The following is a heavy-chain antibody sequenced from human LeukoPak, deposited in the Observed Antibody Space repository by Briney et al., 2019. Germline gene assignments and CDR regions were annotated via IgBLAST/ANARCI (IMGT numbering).Heavy chain of an antibody. CDR3: AREKGGSGIEHHDY. D-gene: IGHD3-10*01. V-gene: IGHV4-39*07. CDR2: IYYSGST. Sequence: PSETLSLTCTVSGGSISSSSYYWGWIRQPPGKGLEWIGSIYYSGSTYYNPSLKSRVTISVDTSKNQFSLKLSSVTAADTAVYYCAREKGGSGIEHHDYWGQGTLVTVSS. J-gene: IGHJ4*02. CDR1: GGSISSSSYY.